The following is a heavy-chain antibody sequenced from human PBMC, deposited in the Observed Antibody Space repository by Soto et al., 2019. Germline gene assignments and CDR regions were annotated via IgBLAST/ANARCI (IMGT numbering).Heavy chain of an antibody. CDR3: ARAAIDYYDSSGYYPPPHFDY. Sequence: QVQLQESGPGLVKPSETLSLTCTVSGGSVSSGSYYWSWIRQPPGKGLEWIGYIYYSGSTNYNPSLNSRVTISVDTSKNQFSLKLSSVAAADTAVYYCARAAIDYYDSSGYYPPPHFDYWGQGTLVTVSS. CDR1: GGSVSSGSYY. D-gene: IGHD3-22*01. J-gene: IGHJ4*02. V-gene: IGHV4-61*01. CDR2: IYYSGST.